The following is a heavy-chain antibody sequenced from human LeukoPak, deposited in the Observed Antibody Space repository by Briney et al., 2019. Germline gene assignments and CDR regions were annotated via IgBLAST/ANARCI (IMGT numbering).Heavy chain of an antibody. CDR1: GGPISSGSYY. CDR2: IYTSGST. CDR3: ARDLDVRGVIIPDAFDI. V-gene: IGHV4-61*02. D-gene: IGHD3-10*02. J-gene: IGHJ3*02. Sequence: SETLSLTCTVSGGPISSGSYYWSWIRQPAGKGLEWIGRIYTSGSTNYNPSLKSRVTISVDTSKNQFSLKLSSVTAADTAVYYCARDLDVRGVIIPDAFDIWGQGTMVTVSS.